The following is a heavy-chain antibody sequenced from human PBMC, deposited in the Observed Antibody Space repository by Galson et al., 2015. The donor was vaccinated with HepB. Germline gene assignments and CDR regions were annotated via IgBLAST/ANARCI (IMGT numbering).Heavy chain of an antibody. CDR3: AKFSSPRDYYDSSGLRGY. V-gene: IGHV3-74*01. J-gene: IGHJ4*02. CDR2: INSDGSST. Sequence: SLRLSCAASGFTFSSYWMHWVRQAPGKGLVWVSRINSDGSSTSYADSVKGRFTISRDNSKNTLYLQMNSLRAEDTAVYYCAKFSSPRDYYDSSGLRGYWGQGTLVTVSS. CDR1: GFTFSSYW. D-gene: IGHD3-22*01.